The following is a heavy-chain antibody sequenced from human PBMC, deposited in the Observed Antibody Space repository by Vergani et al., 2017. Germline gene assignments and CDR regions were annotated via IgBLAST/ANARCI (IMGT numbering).Heavy chain of an antibody. CDR2: SYTSGRI. J-gene: IGHJ3*02. D-gene: IGHD3-16*02. V-gene: IGHV4-61*02. CDR3: VRGSLLLWGAFDI. CDR1: GGSITSGTYY. Sequence: QVQLQESGPGLVKPSQTLSLTCTVSGGSITSGTYYWSWIRQSAGRGLEWIGHSYTSGRITYNPSLKSRVSISVDTSKNHFSLRLNSVTAADTAVFYCVRGSLLLWGAFDIWGQGTMVTVSS.